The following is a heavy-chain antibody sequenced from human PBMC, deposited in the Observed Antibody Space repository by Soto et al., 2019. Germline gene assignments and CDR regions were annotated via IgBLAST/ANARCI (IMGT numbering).Heavy chain of an antibody. CDR3: ARSGYRSAWGD. CDR1: GFLVNSAY. CDR2: INSDGST. Sequence: EVQLVESGGGLIPPGGSLRLSCAASGFLVNSAYMTWVRQAPGKGLEWLSMINSDGSTLYAESVKGRFTISRDNSKNRLDLQMNSLRAGDTAMYSCARSGYRSAWGDWGQATMVIVTS. J-gene: IGHJ4*02. V-gene: IGHV3-53*01. D-gene: IGHD5-12*01.